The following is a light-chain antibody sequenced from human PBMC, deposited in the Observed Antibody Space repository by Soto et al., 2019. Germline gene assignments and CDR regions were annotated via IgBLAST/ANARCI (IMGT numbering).Light chain of an antibody. CDR2: DAS. CDR3: QHYDVWPLT. J-gene: IGKJ1*01. CDR1: QSVSSH. Sequence: EIVLTQSPATLSVSPGGGATLSCRASQSVSSHLAWYQQKPGQGPRLLIYDASTRATGIPARFSGSGSGTEFTLTIRSLQSEDFGVYSCQHYDVWPLTFGQGTKVDIQ. V-gene: IGKV3-15*01.